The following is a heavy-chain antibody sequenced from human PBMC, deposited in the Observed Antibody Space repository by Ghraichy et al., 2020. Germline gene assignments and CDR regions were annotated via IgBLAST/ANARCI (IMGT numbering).Heavy chain of an antibody. CDR2: ISGGATTI. J-gene: IGHJ6*02. V-gene: IGHV3-48*03. CDR3: ARDVGGDYYYYYGMDV. D-gene: IGHD4-17*01. Sequence: GGSLRLSCAASGFTFSSYEMNWVRQAPGKGLEWVSYISGGATTIYYADSVKGRFTISRDNAKNSLYLQMNSLRAEDTAVYYCARDVGGDYYYYYGMDVWGQGTTVTVSS. CDR1: GFTFSSYE.